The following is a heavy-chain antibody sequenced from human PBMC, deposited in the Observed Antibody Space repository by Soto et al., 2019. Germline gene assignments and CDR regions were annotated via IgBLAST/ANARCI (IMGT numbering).Heavy chain of an antibody. V-gene: IGHV1-8*01. Sequence: QVQLVQSGAEVKKPGASVKVSCKASGYTFTSYDINWVRQATGQGLEWMGWMNPNSGNTGYAQKFQGRVTMTRNTSISTAYMELSSLRSEDTAVYYCASGGSLAAAGEYYYYYYGMDVWGQGTTVTVSS. CDR1: GYTFTSYD. D-gene: IGHD6-13*01. CDR2: MNPNSGNT. J-gene: IGHJ6*02. CDR3: ASGGSLAAAGEYYYYYYGMDV.